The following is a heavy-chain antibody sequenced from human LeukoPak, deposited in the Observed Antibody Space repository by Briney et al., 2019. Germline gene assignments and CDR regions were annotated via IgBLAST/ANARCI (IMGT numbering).Heavy chain of an antibody. V-gene: IGHV4-59*08. D-gene: IGHD4-17*01. CDR2: IYYSGST. J-gene: IGHJ4*02. Sequence: SETLSLTRTVSGGSISTYYWSWIRQPPGKGLEWIAYIYYSGSTSYNPSLKTRVTISVDMSKNQFSLKLSSVTAADTAVYYCARHSRYGDFDYWGQGTLLTVSS. CDR3: ARHSRYGDFDY. CDR1: GGSISTYY.